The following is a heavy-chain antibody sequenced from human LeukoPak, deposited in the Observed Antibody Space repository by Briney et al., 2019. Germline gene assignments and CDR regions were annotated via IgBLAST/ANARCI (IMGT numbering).Heavy chain of an antibody. CDR1: GGSISTYY. CDR2: IYNSGNT. V-gene: IGHV4-59*01. D-gene: IGHD3-9*01. Sequence: PSETLSLTCSVSGGSISTYYWSWIRQPPGKELEWIGYIYNSGNTHYNPSLKSRVTISVDTSKNQFSLKLSSVTAADTAVYYCARDLTPYDISTFDPWGQGTLVTVSS. J-gene: IGHJ5*02. CDR3: ARDLTPYDISTFDP.